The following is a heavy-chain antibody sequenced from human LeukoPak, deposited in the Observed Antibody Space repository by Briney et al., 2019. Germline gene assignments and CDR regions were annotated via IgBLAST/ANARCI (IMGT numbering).Heavy chain of an antibody. CDR3: ARVGGSSSWSLDYYFDY. Sequence: ASVKVSCKASGYTFTSYGISWVRQAPGQVLEWMGWISAYNGNTNYAQKLQGRVTMTTDTSTSTAYMELRSLRSDDTAVYYCARVGGSSSWSLDYYFDYWGQGTLVTVSS. V-gene: IGHV1-18*01. D-gene: IGHD6-13*01. CDR2: ISAYNGNT. J-gene: IGHJ4*02. CDR1: GYTFTSYG.